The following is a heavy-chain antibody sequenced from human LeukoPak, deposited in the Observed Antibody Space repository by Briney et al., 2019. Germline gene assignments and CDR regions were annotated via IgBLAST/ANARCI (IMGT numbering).Heavy chain of an antibody. CDR1: GYSFTSYW. Sequence: RGESLKISCKGSGYSFTSYWIGWVRQMPGKGLEWMGIIYPGDSDTRYSPSFQGQVTISADKSISTAYLQWSSLKALDTAMYYCASQLAAAGSYFDYWGQGTLVTVSS. D-gene: IGHD6-13*01. V-gene: IGHV5-51*01. J-gene: IGHJ4*02. CDR3: ASQLAAAGSYFDY. CDR2: IYPGDSDT.